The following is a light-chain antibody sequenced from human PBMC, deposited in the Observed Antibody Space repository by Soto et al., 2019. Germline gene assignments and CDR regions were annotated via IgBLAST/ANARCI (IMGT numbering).Light chain of an antibody. Sequence: QSVLTQPASVSGSPGQSITISCTGTSSDVGGYNYVSWYQQHPGKAPKLMIYEVSNRPSGVSNRFSGSKSGNTASLTISGLQAEDEADYFCSSYTRSSYVSGTGTKVTVL. CDR3: SSYTRSSYV. J-gene: IGLJ1*01. V-gene: IGLV2-14*01. CDR1: SSDVGGYNY. CDR2: EVS.